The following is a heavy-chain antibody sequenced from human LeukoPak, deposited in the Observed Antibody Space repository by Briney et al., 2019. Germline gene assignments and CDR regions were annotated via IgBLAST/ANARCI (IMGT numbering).Heavy chain of an antibody. D-gene: IGHD2-2*01. CDR3: ASACSSTSCYQPAVYDASDI. CDR1: GGSISSYY. Sequence: PSETLSLTCTVSGGSISSYYWSWIRQPPGKGLEWIGYIYYSGSTNYNPSLKSRVTISVDTSKNQFSLKLSSVTAADTAVYYCASACSSTSCYQPAVYDASDIWGQGTMVTVSS. V-gene: IGHV4-59*08. CDR2: IYYSGST. J-gene: IGHJ3*02.